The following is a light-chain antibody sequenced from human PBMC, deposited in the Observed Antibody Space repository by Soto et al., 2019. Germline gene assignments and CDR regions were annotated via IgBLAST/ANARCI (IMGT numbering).Light chain of an antibody. CDR1: SSDIGRNY. CDR2: ENN. J-gene: IGLJ1*01. V-gene: IGLV1-51*02. CDR3: GTWDSSLTTYA. Sequence: QSVLTQPPSVSAAPGQKVTFSCSGSSSDIGRNYVSWYQHLPGTAPKLLIYENNKRPSGIPDRLSGSKSGSSATLGITGLQTGDEADYYCGTWDSSLTTYAFGPGTKVTVL.